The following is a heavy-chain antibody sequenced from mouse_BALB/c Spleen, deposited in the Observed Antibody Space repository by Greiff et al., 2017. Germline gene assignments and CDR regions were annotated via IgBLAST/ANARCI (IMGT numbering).Heavy chain of an antibody. J-gene: IGHJ4*01. V-gene: IGHV5-6*01. Sequence: EVKLVESGGDLVKPGGSLKLSCAASGFTFSSYGMSWVRQTPDKRLEWVATISSGGSYTYYPDSVKGRFTISRDNAKNTLYLQMSSLKSEDTAMYYCARQAYGNYAMDYWGQGTSVTVSS. CDR1: GFTFSSYG. CDR2: ISSGGSYT. D-gene: IGHD2-1*01. CDR3: ARQAYGNYAMDY.